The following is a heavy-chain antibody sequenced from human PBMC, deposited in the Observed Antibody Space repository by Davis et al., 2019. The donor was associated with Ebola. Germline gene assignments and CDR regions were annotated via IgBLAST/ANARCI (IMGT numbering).Heavy chain of an antibody. CDR3: ARAWGSWQKVYYLDS. V-gene: IGHV1-18*04. D-gene: IGHD6-13*01. J-gene: IGHJ4*02. CDR1: GYTFTSYG. CDR2: INPHNGNT. Sequence: ASVKVSCKASGYTFTSYGITWVRQAPGQGLEWMGWINPHNGNTNYAQNVQGRVTMTTDTSTSTAYMELSRLRSDDTAVYYCARAWGSWQKVYYLDSWGQGALVTVSS.